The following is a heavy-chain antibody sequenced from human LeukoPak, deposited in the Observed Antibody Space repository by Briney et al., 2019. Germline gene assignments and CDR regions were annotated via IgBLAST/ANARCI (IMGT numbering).Heavy chain of an antibody. V-gene: IGHV3-74*01. CDR1: GFTLSSYW. Sequence: GGSLRLSCAASGFTLSSYWMHWVRQAPGKGLVWVSRINSDESSTSYADSVKGRFTISRDNAKNTLYLQMNSLRAEDTAVYYYARGEMVAAPYYFDYWGQGTLVTVSS. CDR3: ARGEMVAAPYYFDY. CDR2: INSDESST. J-gene: IGHJ4*02. D-gene: IGHD2-15*01.